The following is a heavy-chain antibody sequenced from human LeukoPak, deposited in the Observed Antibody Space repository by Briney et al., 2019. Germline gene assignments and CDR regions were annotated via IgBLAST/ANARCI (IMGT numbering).Heavy chain of an antibody. Sequence: GGSLRLSCAASGFTCDDYTMHWVRQAPGKDLEWVSLISWDGGRTYYADSVKGRFTISRDNSKNSLYLQMNSLRTEDTALYYCAKGMGNSGWYGRGYYYYGMDVWGQGTTVTVSS. CDR3: AKGMGNSGWYGRGYYYYGMDV. J-gene: IGHJ6*02. CDR1: GFTCDDYT. CDR2: ISWDGGRT. V-gene: IGHV3-43*01. D-gene: IGHD6-19*01.